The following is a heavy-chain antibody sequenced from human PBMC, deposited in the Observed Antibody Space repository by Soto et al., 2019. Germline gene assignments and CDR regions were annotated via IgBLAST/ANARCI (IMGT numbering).Heavy chain of an antibody. CDR3: VKGGWLDF. CDR1: GFTFNTFE. CDR2: ISTDSSRA. D-gene: IGHD3-16*01. J-gene: IGHJ5*01. V-gene: IGHV3-23*01. Sequence: EVQLLESGGGLVQPGGSLRLSCADSGFTFNTFEMSWVRQAPGRGLEWVSFISTDSSRAYYADAVKGRFTISRDNSKHTLYLQMNSLTAEDTAVYACVKGGWLDFWGQGTLVTVSS.